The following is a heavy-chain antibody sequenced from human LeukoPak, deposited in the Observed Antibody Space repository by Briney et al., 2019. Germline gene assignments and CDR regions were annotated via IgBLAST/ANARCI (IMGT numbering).Heavy chain of an antibody. J-gene: IGHJ4*02. CDR1: GGSISSYY. CDR3: ARVGSGGTSYYFDY. V-gene: IGHV4-59*01. D-gene: IGHD1-26*01. CDR2: IYYGGST. Sequence: SETLSLTCTVSGGSISSYYWSWIRQPPGKGLEWIGYIYYGGSTNYNPSLKSRVTISEDTSKNQFSLKLSSVTAADTAVYYCARVGSGGTSYYFDYWGQGALVTVSS.